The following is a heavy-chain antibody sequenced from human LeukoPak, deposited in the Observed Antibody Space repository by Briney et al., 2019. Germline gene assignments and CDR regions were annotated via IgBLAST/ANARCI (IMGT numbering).Heavy chain of an antibody. CDR3: ARDRLQWFGELRIDY. CDR2: IYHSGST. CDR1: GGSISSSSYY. J-gene: IGHJ4*02. D-gene: IGHD3-10*01. V-gene: IGHV4-39*07. Sequence: SETLSLTCTVSGGSISSSSYYWGWIRQPPGKGLEWIGSIYHSGSTYYNPSLKSRVTISVDTSKNQFSLKLSSVTAADTAVYYCARDRLQWFGELRIDYWGQGTLVTVSS.